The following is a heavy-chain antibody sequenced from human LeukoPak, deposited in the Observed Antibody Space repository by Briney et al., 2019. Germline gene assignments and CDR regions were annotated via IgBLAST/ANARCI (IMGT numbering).Heavy chain of an antibody. Sequence: GGSLRLSCAASGFTFSSYAMHWVRQAPGKGLEWVAVISYDGSNKYYADSVKGRFTISRDNSENTLYLQMNSLRVEDTAVYYCARDGGIAAAGITGGDYFDYWGQGTLVTVSS. V-gene: IGHV3-30-3*01. CDR2: ISYDGSNK. J-gene: IGHJ4*02. CDR3: ARDGGIAAAGITGGDYFDY. CDR1: GFTFSSYA. D-gene: IGHD6-13*01.